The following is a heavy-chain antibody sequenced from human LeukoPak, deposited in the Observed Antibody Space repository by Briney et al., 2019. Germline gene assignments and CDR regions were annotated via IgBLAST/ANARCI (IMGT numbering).Heavy chain of an antibody. J-gene: IGHJ4*02. D-gene: IGHD2-8*01. CDR2: ISSRSSYI. V-gene: IGHV3-21*01. CDR3: ARVPVLNDY. CDR1: GFTFSSYS. Sequence: GGSLRLSCAASGFTFSSYSMNWVRQAPGKGLEWVSSISSRSSYIYYADSVKGRFTISRDNAKNSLYLQMNSLRAEDTAVYYCARVPVLNDYWGQGTLVTVSS.